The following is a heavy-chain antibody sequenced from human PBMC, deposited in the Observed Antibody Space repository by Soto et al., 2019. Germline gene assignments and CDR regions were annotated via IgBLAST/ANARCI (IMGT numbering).Heavy chain of an antibody. CDR3: AHRHSSATFDY. V-gene: IGHV2-5*02. CDR1: GFSLSTSGVG. Sequence: QITLKESGPTLVKPTQTLTLTCTFSGFSLSTSGVGVGWIRQPPGKALEWLALIYGDDDKRYSPSLKSILTNTKDNSQNQVVLTMNNVDPVDTATYYCAHRHSSATFDYWGQGTLITVSP. J-gene: IGHJ4*02. CDR2: IYGDDDK. D-gene: IGHD6-19*01.